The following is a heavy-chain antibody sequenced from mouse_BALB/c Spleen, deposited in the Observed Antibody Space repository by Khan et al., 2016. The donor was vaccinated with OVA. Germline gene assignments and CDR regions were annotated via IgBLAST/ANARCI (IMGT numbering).Heavy chain of an antibody. CDR3: ARDGLRGVGFDY. Sequence: VQLQESGPELVKPGALVKISCKASGYTFTSYDINWVKQRPGQGLEWIGWIYPGDDSTNYNEKFKGKATLTADKSSNTAYMQLSSLTSENSAVYFGARDGLRGVGFDYWGQGTSVTVSS. J-gene: IGHJ4*01. CDR2: IYPGDDST. CDR1: GYTFTSYD. V-gene: IGHV1S56*01. D-gene: IGHD2-4*01.